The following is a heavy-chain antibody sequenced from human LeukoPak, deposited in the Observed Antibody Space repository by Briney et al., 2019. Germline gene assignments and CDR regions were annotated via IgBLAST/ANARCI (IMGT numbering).Heavy chain of an antibody. CDR2: ISYDGSNK. J-gene: IGHJ4*02. CDR1: GFTFSSYA. Sequence: GGSLRLSCAASGFTFSSYAMHWVRQAPGKGLEWVAVISYDGSNKYYADSVKGRFTISRDNSKNTLYLQMNSLRAEDTAVYYCARLRGFVYWGQGTLVAVSS. V-gene: IGHV3-30-3*01. CDR3: ARLRGFVY.